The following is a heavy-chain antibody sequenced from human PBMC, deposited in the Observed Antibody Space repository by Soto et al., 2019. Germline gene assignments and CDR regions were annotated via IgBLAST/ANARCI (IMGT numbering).Heavy chain of an antibody. CDR1: GGTFSSYA. CDR3: ARGRGRANVGVPYAPDYGMDV. V-gene: IGHV1-69*01. D-gene: IGHD2-2*01. CDR2: IIPICGTA. J-gene: IGHJ6*02. Sequence: QVQLVQSGAEVKKPGASVKVSCKASGGTFSSYAISWVRQAPVQGLEWMGGIIPICGTANYAQKFQGRVTITADESPSTAYMELSSQRSEDTAVYYCARGRGRANVGVPYAPDYGMDVWGQGTTVTVSS.